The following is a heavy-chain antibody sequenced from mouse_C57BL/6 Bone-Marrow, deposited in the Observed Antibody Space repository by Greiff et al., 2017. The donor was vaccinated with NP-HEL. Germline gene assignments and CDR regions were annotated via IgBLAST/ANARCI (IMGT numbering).Heavy chain of an antibody. CDR1: GFSFNTYA. D-gene: IGHD2-1*01. Sequence: EVKLMASGGGLVQPKGSLKLSCAASGFSFNTYAMNWVRQAPGTGLEWVARIRSKSNNYATYYADSVKDRFTISRDDSESMLYLQMNNLKTEDTAMYYCVRHLLSAMDYWGQGTSVTVSS. CDR2: IRSKSNNYAT. V-gene: IGHV10-1*01. CDR3: VRHLLSAMDY. J-gene: IGHJ4*01.